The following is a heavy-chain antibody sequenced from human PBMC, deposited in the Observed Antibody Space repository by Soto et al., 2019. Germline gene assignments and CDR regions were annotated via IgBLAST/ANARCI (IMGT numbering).Heavy chain of an antibody. D-gene: IGHD4-17*01. CDR1: GGSISSYY. CDR3: AREGRDYGDYVRPFDY. Sequence: SETLSLTCTVSGGSISSYYWRWIRQPAGKGLEWIGRIYTSGSTNYNPSLKSRVTMPVDTSKYQFSLKLSSVTAADTAVYYCAREGRDYGDYVRPFDYWGQGTLVTVSS. J-gene: IGHJ4*02. CDR2: IYTSGST. V-gene: IGHV4-4*07.